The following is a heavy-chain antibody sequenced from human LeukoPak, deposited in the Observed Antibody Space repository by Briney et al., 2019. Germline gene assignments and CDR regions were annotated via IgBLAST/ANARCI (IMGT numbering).Heavy chain of an antibody. J-gene: IGHJ5*02. CDR1: GGSISSYY. Sequence: PSETLSLTCTVSGGSISSYYWSWIRQPPGKGLEWIGYIYYSGSTNYNPSLKSRVTISVDTSKNQFSLKLSSVTAADTAVYYCARHRDDHGDYPDWFDPWGQGTLVTVSS. D-gene: IGHD4-17*01. V-gene: IGHV4-59*08. CDR2: IYYSGST. CDR3: ARHRDDHGDYPDWFDP.